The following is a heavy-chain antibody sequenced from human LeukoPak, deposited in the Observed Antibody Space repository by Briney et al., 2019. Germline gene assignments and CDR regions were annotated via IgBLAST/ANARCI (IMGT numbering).Heavy chain of an antibody. J-gene: IGHJ4*02. V-gene: IGHV4-34*01. D-gene: IGHD2-15*01. CDR3: ARGEFVVGLIDY. CDR2: INHSGST. CDR1: GGSFSGYY. Sequence: PSETLSLTCAVYGGSFSGYYWSWIRQPPGKGLEWIGEINHSGSTNYNPSLKSRVTISVDTSKNQFSLKLSSVTAADTAVYYCARGEFVVGLIDYWGQGTLVT.